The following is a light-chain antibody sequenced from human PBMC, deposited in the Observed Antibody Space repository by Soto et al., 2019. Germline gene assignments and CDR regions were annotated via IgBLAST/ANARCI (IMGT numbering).Light chain of an antibody. CDR3: QTWGTGVRV. CDR1: SRHSSYT. CDR2: VNSDGSH. J-gene: IGLJ2*01. Sequence: QPVLTQSPSASASLGASVKLTCTLSSRHSSYTIAWHQQQPEKGPRYLMKVNSDGSHTKGDGIPDRFSGSSSGAERYLSISSLQPEDEADYYCQTWGTGVRVFGGGTQLTVL. V-gene: IGLV4-69*02.